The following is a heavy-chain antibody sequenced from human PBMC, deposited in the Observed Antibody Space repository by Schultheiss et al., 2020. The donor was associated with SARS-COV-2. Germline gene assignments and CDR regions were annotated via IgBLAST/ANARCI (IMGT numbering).Heavy chain of an antibody. V-gene: IGHV4-59*06. J-gene: IGHJ4*02. D-gene: IGHD4-17*01. CDR1: GGSISSYY. CDR2: IYYSGST. CDR3: ARITANDYGDYGGAYYFDY. Sequence: SQTLSLTCTVSGGSISSYYWSWIRQPPGKGLEWIGYIYYSGSTYYNPSLKSRVTISVDTSKNQFSLKLSSVTAADTAVYYCARITANDYGDYGGAYYFDYWGQGTLVTVSS.